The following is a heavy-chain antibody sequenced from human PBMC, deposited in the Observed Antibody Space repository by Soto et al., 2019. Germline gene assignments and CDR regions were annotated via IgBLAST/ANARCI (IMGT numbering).Heavy chain of an antibody. J-gene: IGHJ4*02. V-gene: IGHV4-34*01. Sequence: SETLSLTCAVYGGSFSGYYWSWIRQPPGKGLEWIGEINHSGSTNYNPSLKSRVTISVDTSKNQFSLKLSSVTAADTAVYYCARGALRSFDWLPSTFDYWGQGTLVTVSS. CDR3: ARGALRSFDWLPSTFDY. D-gene: IGHD3-9*01. CDR2: INHSGST. CDR1: GGSFSGYY.